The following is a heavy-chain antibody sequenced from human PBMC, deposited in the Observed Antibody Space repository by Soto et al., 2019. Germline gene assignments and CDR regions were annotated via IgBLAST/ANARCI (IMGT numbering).Heavy chain of an antibody. CDR3: ARTLVPAAQFASRTFDS. V-gene: IGHV1-69*13. Sequence: SVKVSCKASGGTFSSYAISWVRQAPGQGLEWMGGIIPIFGTANYAQKFQGRVTITADESTSTAYMELSSLRSEDTAVYYCARTLVPAAQFASRTFDSWGKGSLVPVSS. CDR2: IIPIFGTA. D-gene: IGHD2-2*01. J-gene: IGHJ5*01. CDR1: GGTFSSYA.